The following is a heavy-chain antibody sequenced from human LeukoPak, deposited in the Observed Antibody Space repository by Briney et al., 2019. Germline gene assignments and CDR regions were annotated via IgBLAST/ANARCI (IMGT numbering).Heavy chain of an antibody. D-gene: IGHD2-15*01. CDR2: LSSTSGTR. CDR1: GFTFSSYS. J-gene: IGHJ4*02. V-gene: IGHV3-48*01. Sequence: GGSLRLSCAASGFTFSSYSMNWVCQAPGKGLEWVSYLSSTSGTRYYADSVKGRFTISRDNAKNSLYLQMNSLRAEDTAVYYCARDRGILARSSPIDYWGQGTLVTVSS. CDR3: ARDRGILARSSPIDY.